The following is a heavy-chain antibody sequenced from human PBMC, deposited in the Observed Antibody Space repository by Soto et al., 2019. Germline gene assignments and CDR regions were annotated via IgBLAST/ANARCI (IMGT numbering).Heavy chain of an antibody. D-gene: IGHD1-26*01. CDR2: ISGSGTGT. CDR1: GITFNNYA. V-gene: IGHV3-23*01. Sequence: PGGSLRLSCAASGITFNNYALNWVRQAPGKGLEWVSGISGSGTGTYYADSVKGRFTISRDNSKSTVYLHMNSLRADDTAIYYCARGSAFIGLDYWGQGTPVTVS. J-gene: IGHJ4*02. CDR3: ARGSAFIGLDY.